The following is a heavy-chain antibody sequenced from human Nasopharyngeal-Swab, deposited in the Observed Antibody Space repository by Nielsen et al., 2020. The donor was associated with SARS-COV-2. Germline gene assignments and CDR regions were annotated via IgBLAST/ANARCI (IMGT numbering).Heavy chain of an antibody. CDR3: VHCSGGSCYPGFDH. CDR1: GFTFSSYD. V-gene: IGHV3-30*03. D-gene: IGHD2-15*01. CDR2: VSHDGSNK. J-gene: IGHJ4*02. Sequence: GESLKISCAASGFTFSSYDMHWVRQAPGKGLEWVAVVSHDGSNKYYADSVKGRFTISRDNSKNTLFLQMSSLRGEDTAVYYCVHCSGGSCYPGFDHWGQGTLVTVSS.